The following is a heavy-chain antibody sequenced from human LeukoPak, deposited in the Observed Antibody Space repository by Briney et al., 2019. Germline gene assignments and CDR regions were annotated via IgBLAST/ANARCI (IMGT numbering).Heavy chain of an antibody. J-gene: IGHJ4*02. CDR1: GGSTSGGNYY. Sequence: SETLSLTCIVSGGSTSGGNYYWGWIRRPPGKGLEWIGGISSSGNTYYNPSLKSRITMSIDTSKNQFSLKLNSVTATDTAVYYCARHYGPWGQGTLVTVSS. D-gene: IGHD3-10*01. CDR2: ISSSGNT. V-gene: IGHV4-39*01. CDR3: ARHYGP.